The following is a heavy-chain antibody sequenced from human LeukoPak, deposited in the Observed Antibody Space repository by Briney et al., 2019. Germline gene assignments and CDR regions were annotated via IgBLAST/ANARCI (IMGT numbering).Heavy chain of an antibody. CDR2: ISSSGSTI. CDR3: AREFWSGGSRGAFDI. CDR1: GFTFSDYY. Sequence: GGSLRLSCAASGFTFSDYYMSWIRQAPGKGLEWVSYISSSGSTIYYADSVKGRFTISRDNSKNTLYLQMNSLRAEDTAVYYCAREFWSGGSRGAFDIWGQGTMVTVSS. V-gene: IGHV3-11*01. J-gene: IGHJ3*02. D-gene: IGHD2-15*01.